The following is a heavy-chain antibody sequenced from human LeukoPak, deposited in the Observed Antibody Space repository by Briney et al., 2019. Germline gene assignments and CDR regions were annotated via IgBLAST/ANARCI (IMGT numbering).Heavy chain of an antibody. V-gene: IGHV4-34*01. CDR2: INHSGST. Sequence: SETLSLTCAVYGGSFSGYYWSWIRQPPGKGLEWIGEINHSGSTNYNPSLKSRVTISLDTSKNQFSLKLSSVTAADTAVYYCGRGGRDIVIVPAAITGQHDYWGQGTLVTVSS. CDR3: GRGGRDIVIVPAAITGQHDY. J-gene: IGHJ4*02. D-gene: IGHD2-2*01. CDR1: GGSFSGYY.